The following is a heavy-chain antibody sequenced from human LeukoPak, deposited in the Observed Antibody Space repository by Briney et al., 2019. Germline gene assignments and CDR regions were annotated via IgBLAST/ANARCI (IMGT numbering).Heavy chain of an antibody. Sequence: SETLSLTCTVSGGSISSYYWSWIRQPAGKGPEWIGRIYTSGSTTYNPSLKSRVTMSADTSKNQLSLKPSSVTTADTAVYYCARDYYDSSGYPFCDYWGQGTLVTVSS. V-gene: IGHV4-4*07. D-gene: IGHD3-22*01. CDR1: GGSISSYY. CDR2: IYTSGST. J-gene: IGHJ4*02. CDR3: ARDYYDSSGYPFCDY.